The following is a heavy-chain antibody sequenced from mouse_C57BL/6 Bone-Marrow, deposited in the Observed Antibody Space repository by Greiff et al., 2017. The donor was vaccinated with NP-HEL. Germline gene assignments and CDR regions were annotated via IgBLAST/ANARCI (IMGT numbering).Heavy chain of an antibody. CDR1: GYTFTEYT. CDR3: ARHEERGNDYDRAWFAY. V-gene: IGHV1-62-2*01. D-gene: IGHD2-4*01. J-gene: IGHJ3*01. CDR2: FYPGSGSI. Sequence: QVQLQQSGAELVKPGASVKLSCKASGYTFTEYTIHWVKQRSGQGLEWIGWFYPGSGSIKYNEKFKDKATLTAYKSSSTVYMELSRLTSEDSSVYFCARHEERGNDYDRAWFAYWGQGTLVTVSA.